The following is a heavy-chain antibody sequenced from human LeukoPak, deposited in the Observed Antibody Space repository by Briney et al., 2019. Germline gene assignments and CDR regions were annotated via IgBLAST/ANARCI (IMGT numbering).Heavy chain of an antibody. D-gene: IGHD3-9*01. CDR1: GFTFSSYE. V-gene: IGHV3-48*03. CDR3: ARDIRYFEQY. J-gene: IGHJ4*02. Sequence: PGGSLRLSCAASGFTFSSYEMNWVRQAPGKGLERVSYISSGGSTTYYADSVKGRFTISRDNAKNSPFLQMNSLRAEDTAVYYCARDIRYFEQYWGQGTLVTVSS. CDR2: ISSGGSTT.